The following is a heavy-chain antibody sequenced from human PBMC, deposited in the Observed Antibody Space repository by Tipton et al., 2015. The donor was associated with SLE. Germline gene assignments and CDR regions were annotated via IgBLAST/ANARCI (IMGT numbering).Heavy chain of an antibody. CDR1: GVSISHYY. J-gene: IGHJ3*02. CDR2: ISHSGST. V-gene: IGHV4-59*01. D-gene: IGHD6-19*01. CDR3: AREEGQWDAFDI. Sequence: TLSLTCTVSGVSISHYYWSWIRQPPGKGLEWIGYISHSGSTNYNPSLKSRVTISVDTSKNQFSLKLSSVTAADTAVYYCAREEGQWDAFDIWGQGTMVTVSS.